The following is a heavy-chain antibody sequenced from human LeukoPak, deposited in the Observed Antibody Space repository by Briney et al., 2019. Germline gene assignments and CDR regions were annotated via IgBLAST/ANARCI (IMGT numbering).Heavy chain of an antibody. Sequence: GSLRLSCTVSGGSISSYYWSWIRQPPGKGLEWIGYIYYSGSTNYNPSLKSRVTISVDTSKNQFSLKLSSVTAADTAVYYCARHYDSSGYYLYYFDYWGQGTLVTVSS. V-gene: IGHV4-59*01. CDR3: ARHYDSSGYYLYYFDY. D-gene: IGHD3-22*01. CDR1: GGSISSYY. J-gene: IGHJ4*02. CDR2: IYYSGST.